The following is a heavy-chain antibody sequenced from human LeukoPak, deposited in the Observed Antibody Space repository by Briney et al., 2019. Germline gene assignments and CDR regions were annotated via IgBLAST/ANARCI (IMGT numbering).Heavy chain of an antibody. CDR2: ISDDGDNK. CDR1: GFTFSSLG. J-gene: IGHJ4*02. V-gene: IGHV3-30*18. D-gene: IGHD3-9*01. CDR3: AKETNYDILTGYFDY. Sequence: GRSLRLSCAASGFTFSSLGLHWARQAPGKGLEWVAAISDDGDNKYYADSVKGRFTISGDNSKNTLYLQMNSLRAEDTAVYYCAKETNYDILTGYFDYWGQGTLVTVSS.